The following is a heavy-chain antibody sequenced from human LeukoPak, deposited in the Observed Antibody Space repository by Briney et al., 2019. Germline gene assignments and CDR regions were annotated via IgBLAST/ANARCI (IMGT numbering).Heavy chain of an antibody. J-gene: IGHJ5*02. CDR2: IYYSGST. CDR3: AREALDYGDYFSWFDP. CDR1: CGSVSSSSYY. D-gene: IGHD4-17*01. V-gene: IGHV4-39*07. Sequence: SETLSLTRSLCCGSVSSSSYYWGWIRQPPGKGLDWSGIIYYSGSTYYNPSLKSRVTISVDTSKNQFSLKLSSVTAADAAVYYCAREALDYGDYFSWFDPWGQGTLVTVSS.